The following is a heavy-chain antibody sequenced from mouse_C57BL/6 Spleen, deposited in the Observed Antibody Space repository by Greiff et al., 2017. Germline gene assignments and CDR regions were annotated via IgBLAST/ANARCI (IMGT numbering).Heavy chain of an antibody. CDR3: ARDREHYYAMDY. CDR2: ISDGGSYT. D-gene: IGHD3-3*01. CDR1: GFTFSRYA. Sequence: LKESGGGLVKPGGSLKLSCAASGFTFSRYAMSWVRQTPEKRLEWVATISDGGSYTYYPDNVKGRFTISRDNAKNNLYLQMSHLKSEDTAMYYCARDREHYYAMDYWGQGTSVTVSS. J-gene: IGHJ4*01. V-gene: IGHV5-4*01.